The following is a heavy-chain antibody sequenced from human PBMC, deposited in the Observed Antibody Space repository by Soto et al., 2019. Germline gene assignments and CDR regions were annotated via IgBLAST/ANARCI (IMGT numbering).Heavy chain of an antibody. J-gene: IGHJ6*02. CDR2: IGGSGDST. V-gene: IGHV3-23*01. CDR1: GFTFRNYA. Sequence: GALRLSCAASGFTFRNYAMTWVRQVPGKGLEWVSGIGGSGDSTDYADSVKGRFTISRDNFKNTLYLQMNSLRAEDTAVYYCAVYGMDVWGQGTTVTVSS. CDR3: AVYGMDV.